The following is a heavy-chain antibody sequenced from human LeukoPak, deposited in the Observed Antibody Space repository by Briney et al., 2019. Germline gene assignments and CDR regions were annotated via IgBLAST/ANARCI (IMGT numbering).Heavy chain of an antibody. V-gene: IGHV3-30*02. CDR1: GFTFSSYG. D-gene: IGHD3-3*01. CDR2: IRYDGSNK. CDR3: ALSQGEWLWSFDH. Sequence: GGSLRLSCAASGFTFSSYGMHWVRQAPGRGLEWVAFIRYDGSNKYYADSVKGRFTISRDNSKNTLYLQMNSLRAEDTAVYYCALSQGEWLWSFDHWGQGTLVTVSS. J-gene: IGHJ4*02.